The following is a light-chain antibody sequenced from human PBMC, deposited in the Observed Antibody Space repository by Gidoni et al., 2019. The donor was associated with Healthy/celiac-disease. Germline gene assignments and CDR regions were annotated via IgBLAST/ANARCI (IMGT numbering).Light chain of an antibody. Sequence: IQMTPSPSSVSASVGNRVTITCRASQCISRWLAWYQQKPGKAPKLLIYAEYSLQSGVPSRFRGSGSGTDLTLTMSSLQPEDFATYYCKQANSFPTTFGQGTRLEIK. CDR1: QCISRW. CDR3: KQANSFPTT. V-gene: IGKV1-12*01. J-gene: IGKJ5*01. CDR2: AEY.